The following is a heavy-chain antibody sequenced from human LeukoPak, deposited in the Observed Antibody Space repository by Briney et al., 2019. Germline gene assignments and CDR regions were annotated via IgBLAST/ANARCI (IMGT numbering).Heavy chain of an antibody. Sequence: GGSLRLSCAASGFTVSSNYMSWVRQAPGKGLEWVSVIYSGGSTYYADSAKGRFTISRDNSKNTLYLQMNSLRAEDTAVYYCARDTGIVGATGAFDIWGQGTMVTVSS. CDR1: GFTVSSNY. CDR3: ARDTGIVGATGAFDI. V-gene: IGHV3-53*01. D-gene: IGHD1-26*01. J-gene: IGHJ3*02. CDR2: IYSGGST.